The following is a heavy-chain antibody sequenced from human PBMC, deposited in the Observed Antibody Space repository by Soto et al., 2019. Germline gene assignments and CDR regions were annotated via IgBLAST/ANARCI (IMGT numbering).Heavy chain of an antibody. Sequence: GGSLRLCCVASEFTFSSYEMNWVRQAPGKGLEWVSYISSSGTTIYYTDSVKGRFTISRDNAKKSLYLQMNSLRAEDTAVYYCVRFGGAAAGPGDYWGQGTLVTVSS. D-gene: IGHD6-13*01. J-gene: IGHJ4*02. CDR2: ISSSGTTI. CDR1: EFTFSSYE. CDR3: VRFGGAAAGPGDY. V-gene: IGHV3-48*03.